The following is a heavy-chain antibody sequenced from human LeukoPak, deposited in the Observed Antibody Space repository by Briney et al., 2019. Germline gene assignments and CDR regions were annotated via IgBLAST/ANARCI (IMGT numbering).Heavy chain of an antibody. Sequence: SETLSLTCTVSGGSISSYYWSWIRQPPGKGLEWTGYIYYSGSTNYNPSLTSRVTISVDTSKNQFSLKLSSVTAADTAVYYCARDMMVRGTIDAFDIWGQGTMVTVSS. J-gene: IGHJ3*02. CDR2: IYYSGST. CDR1: GGSISSYY. V-gene: IGHV4-59*01. D-gene: IGHD3-10*01. CDR3: ARDMMVRGTIDAFDI.